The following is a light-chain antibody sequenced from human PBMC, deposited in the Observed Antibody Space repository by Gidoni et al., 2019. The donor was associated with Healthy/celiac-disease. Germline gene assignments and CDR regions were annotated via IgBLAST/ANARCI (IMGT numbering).Light chain of an antibody. CDR1: QSVSSY. V-gene: IGKV3-11*01. J-gene: IGKJ4*01. CDR2: DAS. CDR3: QQRSNWPPLT. Sequence: EIVLTPSPATLSLSPGERATLSCRASQSVSSYLAWYQQKHGQAPRLLIYDASNRATGIPARFSGSGSGTDFTLTISSLEPEYFAVYYCQQRSNWPPLTFGGGTKVEIK.